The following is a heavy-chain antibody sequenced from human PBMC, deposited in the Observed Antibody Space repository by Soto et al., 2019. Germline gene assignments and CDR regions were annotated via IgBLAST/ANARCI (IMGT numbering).Heavy chain of an antibody. V-gene: IGHV6-1*01. CDR3: ASRVASAGHNWFYP. J-gene: IGHJ5*02. Sequence: PSETLSLTCAIPGDSVSSNSAAWNWIRQSPSRGLECLGRTYYRSKSYNAYAVSVKSLLTINPETSKTQFSLQLNSVPPDATAVSYCASRVASAGHNWFYPWGQGALFTVSS. CDR1: GDSVSSNSAA. D-gene: IGHD6-13*01. CDR2: TYYRSKSYN.